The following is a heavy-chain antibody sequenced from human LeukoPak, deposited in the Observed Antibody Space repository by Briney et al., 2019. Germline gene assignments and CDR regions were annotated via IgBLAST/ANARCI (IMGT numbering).Heavy chain of an antibody. V-gene: IGHV4-39*01. Sequence: PSETLSLTCTVSGGSISSSSYYWGWIRQPPGKGLEWIGSIYYSGSTYYNPSLKSRVTISVDTSKNQFSLKLSSVTAADTAVYYCARHFAEPIAVAGTIDYWGQGTLVTVSS. CDR3: ARHFAEPIAVAGTIDY. J-gene: IGHJ4*02. CDR1: GGSISSSSYY. CDR2: IYYSGST. D-gene: IGHD6-19*01.